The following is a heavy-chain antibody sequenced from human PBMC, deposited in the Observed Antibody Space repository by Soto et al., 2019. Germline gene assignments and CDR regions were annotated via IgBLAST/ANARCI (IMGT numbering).Heavy chain of an antibody. V-gene: IGHV1-18*01. CDR3: ARXLGXSGYHFGSWFDP. Sequence: QVQLVQSGAEVKKPGASVKVSCEASGYTFSSNSIGWVRQAPGQGLEWMGWISVYNGNTIYAQKFKGXXXXTTDTXXXXXXXXXXXXXXXXXXXXXXARXLGXSGYHFGSWFDPWGQGTLVTVSS. J-gene: IGHJ5*02. CDR2: ISVYNGNT. D-gene: IGHD3-22*01. CDR1: GYTFSSNS.